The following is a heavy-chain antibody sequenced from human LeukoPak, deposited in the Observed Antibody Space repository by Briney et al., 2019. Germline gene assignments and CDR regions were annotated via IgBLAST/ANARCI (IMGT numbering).Heavy chain of an antibody. CDR3: ARTTVTTYYYYYYMDV. CDR1: GFTVSSNY. Sequence: PGGSLRLSCAASGFTVSSNYMSWVRQAPGKGLEWVSVIYSGGSTYYADSVKGRFTISRDNSKNTLYLQMNSLRAEDTAVYYCARTTVTTYYYYYYMDVWGKGTTVTISS. J-gene: IGHJ6*03. CDR2: IYSGGST. D-gene: IGHD4-17*01. V-gene: IGHV3-53*01.